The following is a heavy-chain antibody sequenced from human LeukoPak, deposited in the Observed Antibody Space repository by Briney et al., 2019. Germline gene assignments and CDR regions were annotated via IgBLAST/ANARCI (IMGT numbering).Heavy chain of an antibody. CDR1: GYTFSSYG. D-gene: IGHD2-2*01. CDR3: ARWRIGDCSSTSCHLDLHDAFDI. Sequence: GASVKVSCKASGYTFSSYGISWVRQAPGQGLEWMGWISGYNGNTHYAQKFQGRVTMTRNTSISTAYMELSSLRSEDTAVYYCARWRIGDCSSTSCHLDLHDAFDIWGQGTMVTVSS. J-gene: IGHJ3*02. V-gene: IGHV1-18*01. CDR2: ISGYNGNT.